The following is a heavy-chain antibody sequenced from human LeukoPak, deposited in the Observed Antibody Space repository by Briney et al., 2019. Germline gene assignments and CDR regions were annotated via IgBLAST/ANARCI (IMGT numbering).Heavy chain of an antibody. CDR3: ASYYYDSSGTDAFDI. D-gene: IGHD3-22*01. CDR2: IYYSGST. CDR1: GGSISSYY. J-gene: IGHJ3*02. Sequence: SETLSLTCTVSGGSISSYYWSWIRQPPGKGLEWIGYIYYSGSTNYNPSLKSRVTISVDTSKNQSSLKLSSVTAADTAVYYCASYYYDSSGTDAFDIWGQGTMVTVSS. V-gene: IGHV4-59*01.